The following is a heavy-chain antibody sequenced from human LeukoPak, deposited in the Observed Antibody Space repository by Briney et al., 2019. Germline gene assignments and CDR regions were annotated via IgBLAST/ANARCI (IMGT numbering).Heavy chain of an antibody. V-gene: IGHV4-59*12. J-gene: IGHJ3*02. CDR2: IYHTGST. CDR1: GGSISSYY. D-gene: IGHD3-22*01. Sequence: SETLSLTCTVSGGSISSYYWSWIRQPPGKGLEWIGYIYHTGSTSYNPSLKGRVTISVDTSKNQFSLKLSSVTAADTAVYYCARETSYYDSSGYYYPGAFDIWGQGTMVTVSS. CDR3: ARETSYYDSSGYYYPGAFDI.